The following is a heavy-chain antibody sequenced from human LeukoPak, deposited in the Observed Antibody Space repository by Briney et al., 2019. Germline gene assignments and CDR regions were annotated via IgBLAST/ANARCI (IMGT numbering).Heavy chain of an antibody. CDR1: GYTFTSYD. D-gene: IGHD3-10*01. CDR2: MNPNSGNT. Sequence: ASVKVSCKASGYTFTSYDINWVRQATGQGLEWMGWMNPNSGNTGYAQKFQGRVTMTRNTSISTAYMELSSLRSEDTAVYYCARGDMVRGVIITRLFYYYYGMDVWGQGTTVTVSS. V-gene: IGHV1-8*01. J-gene: IGHJ6*02. CDR3: ARGDMVRGVIITRLFYYYYGMDV.